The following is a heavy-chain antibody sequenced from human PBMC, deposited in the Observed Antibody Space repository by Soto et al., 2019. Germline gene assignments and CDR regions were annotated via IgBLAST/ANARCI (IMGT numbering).Heavy chain of an antibody. CDR1: GFTFSSYG. J-gene: IGHJ4*02. CDR3: AKDRGALRWSEEHFYFDY. V-gene: IGHV3-30*18. Sequence: GGSLRLSCAASGFTFSSYGMHWVRQAPGKGLEWVAVILYDGTKKFYADSMKGRFTISRDNSKNTLYLQMNNLRVEDTAVYYCAKDRGALRWSEEHFYFDYWGRGTLVTVS. CDR2: ILYDGTKK. D-gene: IGHD4-17*01.